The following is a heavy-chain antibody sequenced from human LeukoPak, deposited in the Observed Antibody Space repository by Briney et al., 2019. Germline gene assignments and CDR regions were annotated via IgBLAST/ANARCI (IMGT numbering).Heavy chain of an antibody. CDR3: ARRTLLLDQWVPRGGFNYFDP. J-gene: IGHJ5*02. Sequence: SSETLSLTCTVSGYSISSGYYWGWIRQPPGKGLEWIGSIYHSGSTYYNPSLKSRVTISVDTSKNQFSLKLSSVTVADTAVYYCARRTLLLDQWVPRGGFNYFDPWGQGILVTVSS. D-gene: IGHD3-3*01. CDR2: IYHSGST. V-gene: IGHV4-38-2*02. CDR1: GYSISSGYY.